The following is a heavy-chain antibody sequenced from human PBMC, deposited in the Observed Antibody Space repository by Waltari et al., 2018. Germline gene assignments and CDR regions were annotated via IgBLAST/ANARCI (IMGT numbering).Heavy chain of an antibody. J-gene: IGHJ4*02. Sequence: QVQLVQSGAEVKKPGASVKVSCKASGYTFTGYYMHWVRQAPGQGLEWLGRINPTSGGTNYAQKIQCWVTRTRDTSISTAYMELSRLRSDDTAVYYCAREAAAGIGYWDQGTLVTVSS. D-gene: IGHD6-13*01. CDR1: GYTFTGYY. CDR3: AREAAAGIGY. V-gene: IGHV1-2*04. CDR2: INPTSGGT.